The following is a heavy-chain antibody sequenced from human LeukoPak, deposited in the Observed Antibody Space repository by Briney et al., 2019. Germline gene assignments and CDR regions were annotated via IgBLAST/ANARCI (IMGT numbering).Heavy chain of an antibody. CDR2: IIPIFATA. CDR3: ARGPITTRSHFDY. CDR1: GGTFSSYA. D-gene: IGHD3-22*01. J-gene: IGHJ4*02. Sequence: SVKVSCKASGGTFSSYAISWVRQAPGQGLEWMGGIIPIFATANYAQKFQGRVTITADESTSTAYMELSSLRSEDTAVYYCARGPITTRSHFDYWGRGTLVTVSS. V-gene: IGHV1-69*13.